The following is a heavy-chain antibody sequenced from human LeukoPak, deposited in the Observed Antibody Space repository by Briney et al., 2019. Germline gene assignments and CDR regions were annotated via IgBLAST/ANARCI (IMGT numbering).Heavy chain of an antibody. CDR1: GYSISSGYY. CDR3: ARAQTYYDISTGYYPEYYFDY. V-gene: IGHV4-38-2*02. D-gene: IGHD3-9*01. J-gene: IGHJ4*02. Sequence: SETLSLTYTDSGYSISSGYYWGWIRQPPGKGLEWIGSIYHSGSTYYSPSLKSRVTISVDTSKNQFSLKLSSVTAADTAVYYCARAQTYYDISTGYYPEYYFDYWGQGTLVTVSS. CDR2: IYHSGST.